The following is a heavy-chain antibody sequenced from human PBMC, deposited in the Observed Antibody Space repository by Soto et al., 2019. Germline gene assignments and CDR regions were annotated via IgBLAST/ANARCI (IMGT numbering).Heavy chain of an antibody. V-gene: IGHV4-31*03. CDR3: ARRLYDRGDNYVNWFDP. J-gene: IGHJ5*02. CDR1: GGSINSGGFW. CDR2: IDHSGTA. D-gene: IGHD3-22*01. Sequence: SDTRSLTRTDSGGSINSGGFWWGWIRQRPGKGLEWIGHIDHSGTAYYNPSLRGRFTISIDTSQNQFSLKVNAVTAADTAVYHCARRLYDRGDNYVNWFDPWGQGTRVTVSS.